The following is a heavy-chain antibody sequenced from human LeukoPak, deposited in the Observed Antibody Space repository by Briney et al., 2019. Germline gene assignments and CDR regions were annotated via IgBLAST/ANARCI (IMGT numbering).Heavy chain of an antibody. CDR3: ARDPYNFGHFDY. J-gene: IGHJ4*02. CDR1: GFTFSSYA. CDR2: ISASGSGT. D-gene: IGHD1-1*01. Sequence: GGSLRLSCAAPGFTFSSYAMNWVRLVPGKGLEWVSAISASGSGTYYADAVKGRFTITRDNSRNTLYLEMNSLRVEDTAEYYCARDPYNFGHFDYWGQGTLVTVS. V-gene: IGHV3-23*01.